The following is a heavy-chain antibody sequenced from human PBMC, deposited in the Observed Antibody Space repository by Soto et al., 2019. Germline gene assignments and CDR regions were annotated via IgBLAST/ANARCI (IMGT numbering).Heavy chain of an antibody. CDR2: MNPNSGNT. J-gene: IGHJ6*02. CDR1: GYTFTSYD. V-gene: IGHV1-8*01. Sequence: QVQLVQSGAEVKKPGASVKVSCKASGYTFTSYDINWVRQATGQGLEWMGWMNPNSGNTGYAQKFQGRVTMTRNTTISTAYMELSSLRSEDAAVYYCARWPDGYYYYGMDVWGQGTTVTVSS. CDR3: ARWPDGYYYYGMDV.